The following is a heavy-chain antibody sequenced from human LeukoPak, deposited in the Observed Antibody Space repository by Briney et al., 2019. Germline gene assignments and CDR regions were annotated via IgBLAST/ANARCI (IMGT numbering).Heavy chain of an antibody. D-gene: IGHD3-22*01. CDR2: ISSSSIYI. CDR1: GFTFSTYE. J-gene: IGHJ5*02. CDR3: ARAEHYYYDTSAYHTVTPREFDP. Sequence: PGGSLRLSCAASGFTFSTYEMNWVRQAPGKGLEWVSSISSSSIYIYYADSVKGRFTISRDNAKNSLYLQMNSLRAEDTAVYYCARAEHYYYDTSAYHTVTPREFDPWGQGTLVTVSS. V-gene: IGHV3-21*01.